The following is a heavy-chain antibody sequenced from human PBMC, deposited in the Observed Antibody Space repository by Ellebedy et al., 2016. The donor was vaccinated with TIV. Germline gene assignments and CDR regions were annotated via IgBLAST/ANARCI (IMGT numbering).Heavy chain of an antibody. CDR2: ISPDATYK. CDR1: GFTFSSYA. J-gene: IGHJ4*02. D-gene: IGHD3-10*01. CDR3: AKDGVAEGADWSGSDYFDS. Sequence: PGGSLRLSCAASGFTFSSYAMHWVRQTPDKGLEWVTVISPDATYKYYADSVKGRFTISRDNSRNTVQLQLDGLRPDDTAVYYCAKDGVAEGADWSGSDYFDSWGQGTPVTVS. V-gene: IGHV3-30*01.